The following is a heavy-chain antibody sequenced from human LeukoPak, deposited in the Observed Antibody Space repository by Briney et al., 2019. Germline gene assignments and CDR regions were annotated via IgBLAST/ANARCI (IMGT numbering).Heavy chain of an antibody. CDR1: GFIFSSYV. CDR3: AKEYDSSGYYLGYFQH. CDR2: ISGGGDNT. D-gene: IGHD3-22*01. Sequence: GGSLRLSCAASGFIFSSYVINWVRQAPGKGLEWVSTISGGGDNTYYADSVKGRFTISRDNSKNTLYLQMNSLRAEDTAIYYCAKEYDSSGYYLGYFQHWGQGTLVTVSS. V-gene: IGHV3-23*01. J-gene: IGHJ1*01.